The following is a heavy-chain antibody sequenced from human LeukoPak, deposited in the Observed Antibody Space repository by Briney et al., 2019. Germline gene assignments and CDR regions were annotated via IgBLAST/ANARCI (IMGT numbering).Heavy chain of an antibody. Sequence: SETLSLTCAVYGGSFSGYYWSWIRQPPGKGLEWIGGINHSGSTNYNPSLKSRVTISVDTSKNQFSLKLSSVTAADTAVYYCARQGLFFGVVIPSGDAFDIWGQGTMVTVSS. CDR3: ARQGLFFGVVIPSGDAFDI. J-gene: IGHJ3*02. V-gene: IGHV4-34*01. D-gene: IGHD3-3*01. CDR2: INHSGST. CDR1: GGSFSGYY.